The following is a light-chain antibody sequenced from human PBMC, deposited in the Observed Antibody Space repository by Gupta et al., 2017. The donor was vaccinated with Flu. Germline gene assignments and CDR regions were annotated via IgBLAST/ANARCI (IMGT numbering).Light chain of an antibody. V-gene: IGKV3-20*01. CDR1: QSVGNKF. Sequence: GTLSLSPGERATRSCWARQSVGNKFLGWYQQKPGQAPRLLIYDASNKAPGIPDRFSGSGSGTEFTLTISRLEPEDFAVYYCQQYDTSPLTFGGGTKVEIK. CDR3: QQYDTSPLT. J-gene: IGKJ4*01. CDR2: DAS.